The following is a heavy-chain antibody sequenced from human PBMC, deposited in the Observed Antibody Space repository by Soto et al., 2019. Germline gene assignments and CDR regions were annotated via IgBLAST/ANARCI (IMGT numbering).Heavy chain of an antibody. CDR3: AKVVAARPDYYYYGMDV. CDR1: GFTFSSYG. V-gene: IGHV3-30*18. D-gene: IGHD6-6*01. Sequence: SGGSLRLSCAASGFTFSSYGMHWVRQAPGKGLEWVAVISYDGSNKYYADSVKGRFTISRDNSKNARYLQMNSLRAEDTAVYYCAKVVAARPDYYYYGMDVWGQGTTVTVSS. J-gene: IGHJ6*02. CDR2: ISYDGSNK.